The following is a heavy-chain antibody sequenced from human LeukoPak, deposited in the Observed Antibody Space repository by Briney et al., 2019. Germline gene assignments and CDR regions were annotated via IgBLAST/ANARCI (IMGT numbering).Heavy chain of an antibody. D-gene: IGHD6-19*01. J-gene: IGHJ3*02. V-gene: IGHV3-23*01. CDR1: GFTFSSYG. Sequence: GGSLRLSCAASGFTFSSYGMSWVRQAPGEGLEWVSAISGSGGSTYYADSVKGRFTISRDNAKNSLYLQMNSLRAEDTAVYYCASSVAVAGDDAFDIWGQGTMVTVSS. CDR3: ASSVAVAGDDAFDI. CDR2: ISGSGGST.